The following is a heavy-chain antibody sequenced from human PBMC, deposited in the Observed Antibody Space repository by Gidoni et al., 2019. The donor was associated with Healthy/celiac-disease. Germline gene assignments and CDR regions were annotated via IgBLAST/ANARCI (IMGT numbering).Heavy chain of an antibody. CDR3: ARGVAAAGTDPHFGY. D-gene: IGHD6-13*01. CDR1: GFTVSSNY. CDR2: IYSGGST. Sequence: EVQLVASGGGLVQPGGSLRLSCAASGFTVSSNYMSWVRQAPGKGLEWGSVIYSGGSTYYADSVKGRFTISRHNSKNTLYLQMNSLRAEDTAVYYCARGVAAAGTDPHFGYWGQGTLVTVSS. V-gene: IGHV3-53*04. J-gene: IGHJ4*02.